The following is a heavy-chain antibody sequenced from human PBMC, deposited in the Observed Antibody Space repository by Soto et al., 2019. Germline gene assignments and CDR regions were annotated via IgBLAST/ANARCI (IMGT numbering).Heavy chain of an antibody. J-gene: IGHJ4*02. Sequence: QVQLVESGGGVIQPGRSLRLTCAASGFSFSSFGMHWVRQAPGKGLEWVAVIWHDGRNKYYADFVKGRFTISRDNSKNTLYLQMNSLRAEDTAIYYGVSRSPALDYWGQGTLVTVSS. CDR3: VSRSPALDY. V-gene: IGHV3-33*01. D-gene: IGHD2-2*01. CDR2: IWHDGRNK. CDR1: GFSFSSFG.